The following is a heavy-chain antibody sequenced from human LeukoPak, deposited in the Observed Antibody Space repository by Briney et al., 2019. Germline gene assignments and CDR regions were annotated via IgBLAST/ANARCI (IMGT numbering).Heavy chain of an antibody. V-gene: IGHV3-7*01. Sequence: GSLRLSCAASGFTFSSYWMSWVRQAPGKGLEWVADMKQDGSEKYYVDSVKGRFTISRDNAKNSLYLQMNSLRAEDTAVYYCANSRYDSSGYYGIIGYWGQGTLVTVSS. CDR3: ANSRYDSSGYYGIIGY. J-gene: IGHJ4*02. CDR2: MKQDGSEK. CDR1: GFTFSSYW. D-gene: IGHD3-22*01.